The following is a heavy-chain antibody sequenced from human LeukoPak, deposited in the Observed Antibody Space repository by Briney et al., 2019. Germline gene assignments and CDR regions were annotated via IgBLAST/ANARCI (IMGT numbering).Heavy chain of an antibody. D-gene: IGHD4-11*01. V-gene: IGHV3-21*01. CDR2: ISSSSSYI. Sequence: GGSLRLSCAASGFTFSTYSMAWVRQAPGKGLEWVSFISSSSSYIYYGDLVKGRFTISRDDAKNSLYLQMNSLRAEDTAVYYCSRVGYGNYAHYSDYWGQGILVTVSS. CDR3: SRVGYGNYAHYSDY. J-gene: IGHJ4*02. CDR1: GFTFSTYS.